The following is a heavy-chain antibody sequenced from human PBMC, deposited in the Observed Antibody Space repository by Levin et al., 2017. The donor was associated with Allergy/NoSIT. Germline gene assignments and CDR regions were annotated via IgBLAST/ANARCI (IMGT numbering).Heavy chain of an antibody. CDR1: GFTFSSYA. J-gene: IGHJ4*02. CDR2: ISGSGGST. CDR3: ARVKGIVATIRIYDY. V-gene: IGHV3-23*01. D-gene: IGHD5-12*01. Sequence: GGSLRLSCAASGFTFSSYAMSWVRQAPGKGLEWVSAISGSGGSTYYADSVKGRFTISRDNSKNTLYLQMNSLRAEDTAVYYCARVKGIVATIRIYDYWGQGTLVTVSS.